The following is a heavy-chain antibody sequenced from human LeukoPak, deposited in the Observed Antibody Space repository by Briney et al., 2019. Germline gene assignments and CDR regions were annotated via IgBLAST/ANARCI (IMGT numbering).Heavy chain of an antibody. CDR2: ISYDGNNK. D-gene: IGHD3-3*01. Sequence: PGRSLRLSCAASGFTFNTYAIHWVRQAPGKGLEWVADISYDGNNKYYVDSVKGRFTIARDNSKNTVFLQMNSLRAEDMAVYYCAREEWYYFDFWGQGTLVTVSS. V-gene: IGHV3-30-3*01. CDR1: GFTFNTYA. J-gene: IGHJ4*02. CDR3: AREEWYYFDF.